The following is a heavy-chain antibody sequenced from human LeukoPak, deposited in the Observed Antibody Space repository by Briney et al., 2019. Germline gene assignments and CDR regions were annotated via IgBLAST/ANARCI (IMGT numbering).Heavy chain of an antibody. D-gene: IGHD5/OR15-5a*01. CDR2: IYDSGST. CDR3: ARERRVEVSARQTVAFDM. V-gene: IGHV4-59*01. Sequence: PSETLSLTCTVSGGSISSYYWSWIRQPPGKGLEWIWNIYDSGSTNYNPSLKSRLTISVDTSKNQCSLKLSSVTAADTAVYYCARERRVEVSARQTVAFDMWAQGTMVIVSS. CDR1: GGSISSYY. J-gene: IGHJ3*02.